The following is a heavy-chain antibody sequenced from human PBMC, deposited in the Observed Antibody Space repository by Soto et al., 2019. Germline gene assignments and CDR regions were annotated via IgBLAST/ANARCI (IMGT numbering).Heavy chain of an antibody. J-gene: IGHJ5*02. V-gene: IGHV1-2*02. D-gene: IGHD3-3*01. Sequence: GASVEVSCKESGYTFTGYFMHWVRQAPGQGLEWMGWINPNSGATKYAQKFQGRVTLSRDTSISTAYMELSGLRSDDTAVYYCARGGGTILAPLPWGQGTLVTVSS. CDR3: ARGGGTILAPLP. CDR1: GYTFTGYF. CDR2: INPNSGAT.